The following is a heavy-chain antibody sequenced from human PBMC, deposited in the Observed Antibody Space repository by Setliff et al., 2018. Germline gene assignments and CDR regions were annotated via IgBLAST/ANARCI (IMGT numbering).Heavy chain of an antibody. CDR1: GFTLTNAW. J-gene: IGHJ4*02. Sequence: PGGSLRLSCTASGFTLTNAWINWVRQAPGKGLEWVSVIYNDGDTYHADSVKGRFTMSRDNSKNTLYLQMNNVTVDDTAVYFCARRGYSHDSSDYNRRKVFDYLDFWGQGAQVTVSS. D-gene: IGHD3-22*01. CDR3: ARRGYSHDSSDYNRRKVFDYLDF. V-gene: IGHV3-53*01. CDR2: IYNDGDT.